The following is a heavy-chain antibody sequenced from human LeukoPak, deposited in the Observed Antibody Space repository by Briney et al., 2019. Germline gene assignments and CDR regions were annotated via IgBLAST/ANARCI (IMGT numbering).Heavy chain of an antibody. Sequence: PGWSLRLSCAVSGFTVSSSYMSWVRQAPGKGLEWVSLINIGGSTYYADSVKGRSTISRDNSMNTLYLQMNSLRAEDTALYYCARDRGAMGAYHDYWGQGTLVTVSS. D-gene: IGHD1-26*01. CDR3: ARDRGAMGAYHDY. CDR2: INIGGST. J-gene: IGHJ4*02. CDR1: GFTVSSSY. V-gene: IGHV3-53*01.